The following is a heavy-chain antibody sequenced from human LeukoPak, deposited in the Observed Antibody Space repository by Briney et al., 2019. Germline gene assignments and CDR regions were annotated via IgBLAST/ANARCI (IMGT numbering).Heavy chain of an antibody. CDR1: GFTFGDYA. V-gene: IGHV3-49*04. J-gene: IGHJ4*02. CDR2: IRSKAYGGTT. D-gene: IGHD3-3*01. Sequence: GGSLRLSCTASGFTFGDYAMSWVRQAPGKGLEWVGFIRSKAYGGTTEYAASVKGRFTISRDDSKSIAYLQMNSLKTEDTAVYYCGREEYYDFWSGSNWGQGTLVTVSS. CDR3: GREEYYDFWSGSN.